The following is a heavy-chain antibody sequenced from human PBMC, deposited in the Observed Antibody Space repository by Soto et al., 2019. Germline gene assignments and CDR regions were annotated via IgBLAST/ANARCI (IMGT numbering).Heavy chain of an antibody. CDR3: ARGGGVGVAGSAAFDM. Sequence: QLHLVQSGAVVKKPGASVTVSCSASGYPVTAYYMHWVRQAPGRGLEWMGGINPATGAAKYTQTFQGRVTMPRDTSTSTVFMELGGRTSEDTAGFYWARGGGVGVAGSAAFDMWGQGTLVTVSS. V-gene: IGHV1-2*02. CDR1: GYPVTAYY. J-gene: IGHJ3*02. CDR2: INPATGAA. D-gene: IGHD3-3*01.